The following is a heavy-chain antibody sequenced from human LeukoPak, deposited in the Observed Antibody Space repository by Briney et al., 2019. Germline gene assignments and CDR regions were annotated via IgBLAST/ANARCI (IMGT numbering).Heavy chain of an antibody. V-gene: IGHV4-61*01. CDR1: GGSVSSGSYY. CDR2: FYYSGST. J-gene: IGHJ6*02. Sequence: SETLSLTCTVSGGSVSSGSYYWSWIRQPPGKGLEWIGYFYYSGSTYYNPSLKSRVTISVDTSKNQFSLKLSSVTAADTAVYYCARGLYYYDSSAYGMDVWGRGTTVTVSS. CDR3: ARGLYYYDSSAYGMDV. D-gene: IGHD3-22*01.